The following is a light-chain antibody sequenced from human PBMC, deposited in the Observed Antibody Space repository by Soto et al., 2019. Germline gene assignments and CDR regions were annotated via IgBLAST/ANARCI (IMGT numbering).Light chain of an antibody. CDR3: QNFDSAPQT. CDR2: EAS. Sequence: DIQMTQSPSSLSASVGDRVTITCRASQGIRHYLAWYQQKPGKVPKLLIYEASNLQSGVPSLFRGGGSGTEFTLTISSLQPEDVATYYCQNFDSAPQTFGQGTKVEIK. V-gene: IGKV1-27*01. J-gene: IGKJ1*01. CDR1: QGIRHY.